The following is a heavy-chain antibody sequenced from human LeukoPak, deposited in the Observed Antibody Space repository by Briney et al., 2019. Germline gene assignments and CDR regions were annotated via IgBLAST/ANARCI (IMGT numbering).Heavy chain of an antibody. CDR3: ARGGSSVQDFDY. Sequence: PSETLSLTCTVSGGSVSSGGYSWSWIRQPPGKGLEWIGYIYHSGSTYYNPSLKSRVTISVDRSKNQFSLKLSSVTAADTAVYYCARGGSSVQDFDYWGQGTLVTVSS. J-gene: IGHJ4*02. D-gene: IGHD1-26*01. CDR1: GGSVSSGGYS. V-gene: IGHV4-30-2*01. CDR2: IYHSGST.